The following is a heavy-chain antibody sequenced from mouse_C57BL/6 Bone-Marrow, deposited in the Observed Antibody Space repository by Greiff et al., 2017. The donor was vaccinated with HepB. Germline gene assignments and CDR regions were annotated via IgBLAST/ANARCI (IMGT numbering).Heavy chain of an antibody. V-gene: IGHV1-69*01. CDR3: ASPIATVVAHWYFDV. CDR1: GYTFTSYW. J-gene: IGHJ1*03. Sequence: QVQLQQPGAELVMPGASVKLSCKASGYTFTSYWMHWVKQRPGQGLEWIGEIDPSDSNTNYNQKFKGKSTLTVDKSSSTAYMQLSSLTSEDSAVYYCASPIATVVAHWYFDVWGTGTTVTVSS. CDR2: IDPSDSNT. D-gene: IGHD1-1*01.